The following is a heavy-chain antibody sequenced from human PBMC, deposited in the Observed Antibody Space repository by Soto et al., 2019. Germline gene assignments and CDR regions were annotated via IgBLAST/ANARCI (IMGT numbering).Heavy chain of an antibody. J-gene: IGHJ5*02. V-gene: IGHV1-69*02. CDR1: GGTFSSYT. Sequence: QVQLVQSGAEVKKPGSSVKVSCKASGGTFSSYTISWVRQAPGQGLEWMGRIIPILGIANYAQKFQGRVTITADKFTSTVYMELSSLRSEDTAVYYCAGYGSGSYFWTWGQGTLVTVSS. CDR2: IIPILGIA. D-gene: IGHD3-10*01. CDR3: AGYGSGSYFWT.